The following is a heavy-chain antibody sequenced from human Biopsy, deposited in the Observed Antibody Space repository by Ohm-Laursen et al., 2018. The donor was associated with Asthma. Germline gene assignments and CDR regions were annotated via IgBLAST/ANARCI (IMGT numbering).Heavy chain of an antibody. D-gene: IGHD3-3*02. Sequence: ASVKVSCKVSGYSLTDLSMHWVRQAPGQGLEWMGGHDHEEGGTVNARRFQGRVTMTEDTSTDTAYMELSGLRFDDTAIYYCARPSPNRDILYYYYHMDVWGQGTTAIVSS. CDR3: ARPSPNRDILYYYYHMDV. J-gene: IGHJ6*02. CDR1: GYSLTDLS. CDR2: HDHEEGGT. V-gene: IGHV1-24*01.